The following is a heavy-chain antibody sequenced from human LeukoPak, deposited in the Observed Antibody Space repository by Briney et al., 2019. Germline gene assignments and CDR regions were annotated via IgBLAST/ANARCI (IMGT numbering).Heavy chain of an antibody. CDR1: GYTFTAYG. D-gene: IGHD2/OR15-2a*01. J-gene: IGHJ4*02. Sequence: ASVKVSCKASGYTFTAYGISWVRQAPGQGLEWMGWISGYSGDTKYAQRFEGRVTMTTDTSTTTAFMDLRSLRSDDTAVYFCATSTGGYSDLYFWGQGTLVSVSS. CDR3: ATSTGGYSDLYF. CDR2: ISGYSGDT. V-gene: IGHV1-18*01.